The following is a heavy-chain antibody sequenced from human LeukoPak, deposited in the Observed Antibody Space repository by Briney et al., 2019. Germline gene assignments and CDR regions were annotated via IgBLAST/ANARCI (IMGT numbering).Heavy chain of an antibody. V-gene: IGHV3-23*01. Sequence: GGSLRLSCAASGFTFSSYAMSWVRQAPGKGLEWVSAITDSGGNTYYAAPVKGRFTISRDNSKNTLYLQMNSLRAEDTAMYYCAKEEWYSFDNWGQGYLVTVSS. CDR3: AKEEWYSFDN. CDR2: ITDSGGNT. D-gene: IGHD1-1*01. CDR1: GFTFSSYA. J-gene: IGHJ4*02.